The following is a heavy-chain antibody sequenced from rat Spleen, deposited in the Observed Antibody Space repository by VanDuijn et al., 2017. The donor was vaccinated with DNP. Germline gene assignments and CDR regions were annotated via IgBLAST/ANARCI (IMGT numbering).Heavy chain of an antibody. Sequence: EVQLQESGPGLVKPSQSLSLTCSVTGYSITSDYRWNWIRKFPGNKLEWMGYINSAGTTNYNPSLKSRISITRNTSKNQFFLQVNSVTTEDTATYYCARSTDCGFNWDYWGQGVMVPVSS. CDR2: INSAGTT. V-gene: IGHV3-3*01. CDR1: GYSITSDYR. D-gene: IGHD1-4*01. J-gene: IGHJ2*01. CDR3: ARSTDCGFNWDY.